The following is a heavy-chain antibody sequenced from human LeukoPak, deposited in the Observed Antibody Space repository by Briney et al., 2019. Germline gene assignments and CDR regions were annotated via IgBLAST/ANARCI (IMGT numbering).Heavy chain of an antibody. CDR1: GFTFSSYA. V-gene: IGHV3-23*01. Sequence: GGSLRLSCAASGFTFSSYAMSWVRQAPGKGLEWVSAISGSGGSTYYADSVKGRFTISRDNSKNTLYLQMNSLRTEDTAVYYCARASEDSRGQYQGFDSWGQGTLVTVSS. CDR3: ARASEDSRGQYQGFDS. CDR2: ISGSGGST. D-gene: IGHD3-22*01. J-gene: IGHJ4*02.